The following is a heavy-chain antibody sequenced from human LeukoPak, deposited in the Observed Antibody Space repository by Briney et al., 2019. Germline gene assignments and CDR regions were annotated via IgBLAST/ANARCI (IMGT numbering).Heavy chain of an antibody. CDR1: GGSISSYY. D-gene: IGHD3-3*01. CDR2: IHYSGST. V-gene: IGHV4-59*01. J-gene: IGHJ4*02. CDR3: VGFLWSGIRYIDY. Sequence: SETLSLTCTVSGGSISSYYWSWIRQPPGKGLEWIGYIHYSGSTDYNPSLRSRVTISVDTSTNQFSLKLSSVTAADTPVSYCVGFLWSGIRYIDYWGQGTLVTVSS.